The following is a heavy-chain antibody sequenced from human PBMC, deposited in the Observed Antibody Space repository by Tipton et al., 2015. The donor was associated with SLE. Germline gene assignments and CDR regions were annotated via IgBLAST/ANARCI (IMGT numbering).Heavy chain of an antibody. V-gene: IGHV4-59*01. CDR3: ARDDTDGESSGIPGDY. D-gene: IGHD3-22*01. Sequence: TLSLTCNVSGGSIINNYWAWIRQPPGKGLEWIGYIYYTGSASYSPSLNSRVSMSVDTSRNQFSLRLSSVTAADTAVYYCARDDTDGESSGIPGDYWGQGTLVTVSS. J-gene: IGHJ4*02. CDR1: GGSIINNY. CDR2: IYYTGSA.